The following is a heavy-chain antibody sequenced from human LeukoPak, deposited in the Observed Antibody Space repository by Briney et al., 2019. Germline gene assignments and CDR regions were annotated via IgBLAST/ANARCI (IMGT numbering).Heavy chain of an antibody. CDR3: AKGYYYGSGSYTTLDY. Sequence: GGSLRLSCAASGFTFSSYEMNWVRQAPGKGLEWVSAISGSGGSTYYADSVKGRFTISRDNSKNTLYLQMNSLRAEDTAVYYCAKGYYYGSGSYTTLDYWGQGTLVTVSS. D-gene: IGHD3-10*01. V-gene: IGHV3-23*01. J-gene: IGHJ4*02. CDR1: GFTFSSYE. CDR2: ISGSGGST.